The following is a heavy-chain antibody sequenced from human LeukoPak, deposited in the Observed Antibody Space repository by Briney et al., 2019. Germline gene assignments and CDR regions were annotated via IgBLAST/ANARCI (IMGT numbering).Heavy chain of an antibody. CDR3: AKASILNVVRGAGFQN. J-gene: IGHJ1*01. CDR2: ISGSGGST. CDR1: GFTFSSYA. V-gene: IGHV3-23*01. D-gene: IGHD3-10*01. Sequence: AGSLRLSCAAAGFTFSSYAMSWVRQAPGKGLEWVSAISGSGGSTYYADSVKGRFTISRDNSKNTPYLQMNCLRAKHTAIYYCAKASILNVVRGAGFQNCGQGTLVSVSS.